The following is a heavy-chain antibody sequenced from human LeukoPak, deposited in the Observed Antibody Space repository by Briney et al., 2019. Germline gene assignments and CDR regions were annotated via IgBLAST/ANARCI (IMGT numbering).Heavy chain of an antibody. Sequence: ASVKVSCKASAYTFTAYYIHWVRQAPGQGLEWMGWINPNSGGTNYAQKFQGRVTMTRDTSISTAYMELSRLRSNDTAVYYCASPESRYYDILTGYSFDYWGQGTLVTVSS. J-gene: IGHJ4*02. CDR2: INPNSGGT. CDR3: ASPESRYYDILTGYSFDY. CDR1: AYTFTAYY. V-gene: IGHV1-2*02. D-gene: IGHD3-9*01.